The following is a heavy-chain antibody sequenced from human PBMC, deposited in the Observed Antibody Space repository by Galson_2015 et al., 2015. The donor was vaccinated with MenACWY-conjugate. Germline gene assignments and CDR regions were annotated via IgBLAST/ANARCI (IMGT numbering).Heavy chain of an antibody. D-gene: IGHD3-10*01. J-gene: IGHJ6*02. V-gene: IGHV3-53*01. Sequence: YADSVKGRFTISRDNSKNTLYLQMSSLRAEDTAVYYCARMSSSWYGGGSYYYYGMDVRGQGTTVTVSS. CDR3: ARMSSSWYGGGSYYYYGMDV.